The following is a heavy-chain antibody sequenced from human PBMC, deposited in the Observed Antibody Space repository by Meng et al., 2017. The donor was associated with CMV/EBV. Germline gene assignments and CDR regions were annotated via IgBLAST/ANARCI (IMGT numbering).Heavy chain of an antibody. CDR2: INHSGST. V-gene: IGHV4-34*01. Sequence: SETLSLTCVIYGGSFNNYYWNWIRQPPGKGLEWIGEINHSGSTNYNPSLKSRVTVSVDTSKNQFSLRLSSVTAADTAVYYCARGSTSVTMIVVVFTAASLAYDSWGQGTLVTVSS. CDR1: GGSFNNYY. D-gene: IGHD3-22*01. J-gene: IGHJ4*02. CDR3: ARGSTSVTMIVVVFTAASLAYDS.